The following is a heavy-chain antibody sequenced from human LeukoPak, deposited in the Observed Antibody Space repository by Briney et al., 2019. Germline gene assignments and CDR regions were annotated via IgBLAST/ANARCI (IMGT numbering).Heavy chain of an antibody. J-gene: IGHJ4*02. CDR1: GFTFSSYG. V-gene: IGHV3-30*18. CDR2: ISYDGSNK. Sequence: GGSLRLSCAASGFTFSSYGMHWVRQAPGKGLEWVAVISYDGSNKYYADSVKGRFTISRDNSKNTLYLQMNSLRAEDTAVYYCAKDGDSSSWDEWNYFDYWGQGTLVTVSS. D-gene: IGHD6-13*01. CDR3: AKDGDSSSWDEWNYFDY.